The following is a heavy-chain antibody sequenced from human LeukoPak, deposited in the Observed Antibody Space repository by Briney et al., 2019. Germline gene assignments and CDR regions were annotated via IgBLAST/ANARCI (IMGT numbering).Heavy chain of an antibody. Sequence: GGSLRLSCAASGFTFSSFGMHWVRQAPGKGLEWISFIRYDGSNKYYTDSVKGRFTISRDNSQNTLYLQMNSLRAEDTAVYYCARVGTVAVLFDYWGQGTLVTVSS. CDR2: IRYDGSNK. CDR3: ARVGTVAVLFDY. D-gene: IGHD6-19*01. CDR1: GFTFSSFG. J-gene: IGHJ4*02. V-gene: IGHV3-30*02.